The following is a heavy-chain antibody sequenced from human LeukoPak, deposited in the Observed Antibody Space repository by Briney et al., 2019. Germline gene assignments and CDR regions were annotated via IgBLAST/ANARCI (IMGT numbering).Heavy chain of an antibody. Sequence: PSETLSLTCTVSGGSISSSSYYWGWIRQPPGKGLEWIGSIYYSGSTNYNPSLKSRVTISVDTSKNQFSLKLSSVTAADTAVYYCARWFGESFFDYWGQGTLVTVSS. CDR1: GGSISSSSYY. V-gene: IGHV4-39*07. CDR2: IYYSGST. D-gene: IGHD3-10*01. J-gene: IGHJ4*02. CDR3: ARWFGESFFDY.